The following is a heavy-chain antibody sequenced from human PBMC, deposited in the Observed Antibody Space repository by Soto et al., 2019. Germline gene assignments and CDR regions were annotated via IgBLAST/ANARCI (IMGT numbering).Heavy chain of an antibody. J-gene: IGHJ4*02. CDR3: ARDYGDMDY. D-gene: IGHD4-17*01. V-gene: IGHV3-7*01. CDR1: GFTFSNYW. CDR2: IKQDGGEK. Sequence: GGSLRLSCAASGFTFSNYWMNWVRQAPGKGLEWVANIKQDGGEKYFADSVKGRFTVSRDNVNKVLYLQMDSLRVEDTAVYYCARDYGDMDYWGQGTLVTVSS.